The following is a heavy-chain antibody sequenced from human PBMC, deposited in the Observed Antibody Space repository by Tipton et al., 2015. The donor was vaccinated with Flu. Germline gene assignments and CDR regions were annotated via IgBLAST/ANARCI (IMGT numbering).Heavy chain of an antibody. CDR2: INGSGIRP. J-gene: IGHJ6*02. Sequence: SLRLSCAASGLTFNNYAMSWVRQAPGKGLEWVSGINGSGIRPDYADSVKGRFTISRDNSRNTLYLQMNSLRAEDTALYYCTKNYDIVSGEKSFGMDVWGPGTTVTVSS. CDR1: GLTFNNYA. CDR3: TKNYDIVSGEKSFGMDV. V-gene: IGHV3-23*01. D-gene: IGHD3-9*01.